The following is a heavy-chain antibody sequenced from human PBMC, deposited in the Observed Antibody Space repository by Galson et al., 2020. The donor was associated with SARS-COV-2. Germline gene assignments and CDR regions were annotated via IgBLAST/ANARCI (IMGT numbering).Heavy chain of an antibody. CDR1: AFSLSTSGVG. CDR3: AHPSPYCGDYLGYYFDY. Sequence: KMSGPTLVKPPQTLTLTCTFSAFSLSTSGVGVAWIRQPPGKALEWLALISWDDDKRYSPSLKSRLTITKDTSKNQVVLTMTDMDPVDTATYYCAHPSPYCGDYLGYYFDYWGQGTLVTVSS. CDR2: ISWDDDK. V-gene: IGHV2-5*02. D-gene: IGHD4-17*01. J-gene: IGHJ4*02.